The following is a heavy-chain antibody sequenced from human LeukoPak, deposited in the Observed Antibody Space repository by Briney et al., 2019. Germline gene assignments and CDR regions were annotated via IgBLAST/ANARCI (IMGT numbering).Heavy chain of an antibody. J-gene: IGHJ6*03. CDR2: ISSSGSTI. Sequence: GGSLRLSCAASGFTFSDYYMSWIRQAPGKGLEWVSYISSSGSTIYYADSVKGRFTISRDNAKNSLYLQMNSLRAEDTAVYYCARGGCSSTSCYGVWGYYYYMDVWGKGTTVTVSS. V-gene: IGHV3-11*04. CDR3: ARGGCSSTSCYGVWGYYYYMDV. CDR1: GFTFSDYY. D-gene: IGHD2-2*01.